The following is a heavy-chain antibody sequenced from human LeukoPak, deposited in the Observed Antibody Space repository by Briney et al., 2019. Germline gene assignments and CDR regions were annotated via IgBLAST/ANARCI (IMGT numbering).Heavy chain of an antibody. D-gene: IGHD3-9*01. V-gene: IGHV1-46*01. Sequence: ASVKVSCKASGYTFTSYYMHWVRQAPGQGLEWMGIINPSGGSTSYAQKFQGRVTMTRDTSPSTGYMELSSLRSEDTAVYYCARGHYDILTGYLNWFDPWGEGTLVTVSS. J-gene: IGHJ5*02. CDR2: INPSGGST. CDR3: ARGHYDILTGYLNWFDP. CDR1: GYTFTSYY.